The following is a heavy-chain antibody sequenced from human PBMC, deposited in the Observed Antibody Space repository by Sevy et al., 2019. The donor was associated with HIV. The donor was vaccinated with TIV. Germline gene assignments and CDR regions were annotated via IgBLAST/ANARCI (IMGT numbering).Heavy chain of an antibody. V-gene: IGHV4-39*01. CDR1: GGSISSSSYY. D-gene: IGHD6-19*01. Sequence: SETLSLTCTVSGGSISSSSYYWGWIRQPPGKGLEWIGSIYYSGSTYYNPSLKSRVTISVDTSKNQFSLKLSSVTAADTAVYYCASVGYGSGWSEYFQHWGQGTLVTVSS. CDR2: IYYSGST. CDR3: ASVGYGSGWSEYFQH. J-gene: IGHJ1*01.